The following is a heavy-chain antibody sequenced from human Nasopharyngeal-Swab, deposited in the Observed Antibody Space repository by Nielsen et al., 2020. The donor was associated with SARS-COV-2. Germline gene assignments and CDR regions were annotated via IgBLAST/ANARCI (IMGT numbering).Heavy chain of an antibody. CDR3: ARADYVWGSYCEGTFDY. J-gene: IGHJ4*02. D-gene: IGHD3-16*01. CDR2: IYYSGST. CDR1: GGSISSGGYY. V-gene: IGHV4-31*03. Sequence: SETLSLTCTVSGGSISSGGYYWSWIRQHTGKGLEWIGYIYYSGSTYYNPSLKSRVTISVDTSKNQFSLKLSSVTAADTSVYYCARADYVWGSYCEGTFDYWGQGTLVTVSS.